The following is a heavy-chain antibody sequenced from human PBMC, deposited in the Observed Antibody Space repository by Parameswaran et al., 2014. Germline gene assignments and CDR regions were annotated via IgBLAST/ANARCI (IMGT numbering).Heavy chain of an antibody. CDR3: ARIEQLVEEYYYYGMDV. V-gene: IGHV2-26*01. J-gene: IGHJ6*02. CDR2: IFSNDEK. Sequence: RWIRQPPGKALEWLAHIFSNDEKSYSTSLKSRLTISKDTSKSQVVLTMTNMDPVDTATYYCARIEQLVEEYYYYGMDVWGQGTTVTVSS. D-gene: IGHD6-6*01.